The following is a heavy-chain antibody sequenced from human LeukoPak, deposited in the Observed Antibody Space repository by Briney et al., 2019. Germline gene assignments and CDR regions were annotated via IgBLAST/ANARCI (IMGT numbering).Heavy chain of an antibody. CDR3: ARHFGYYRYYYYMDV. J-gene: IGHJ6*03. D-gene: IGHD4-17*01. CDR1: GDSLSRGSYY. CDR2: ISASGNT. V-gene: IGHV4-61*10. Sequence: SETLSLTCSVSGDSLSRGSYYWNWIWQPAGKGLEWIGRISASGNTNYNPSLKSRVTLSVDASKNQFSLKLSSVTAADTAVYYCARHFGYYRYYYYMDVWGKGTTVTVSS.